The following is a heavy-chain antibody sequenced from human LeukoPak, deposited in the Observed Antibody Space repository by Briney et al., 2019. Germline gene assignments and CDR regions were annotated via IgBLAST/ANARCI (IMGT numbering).Heavy chain of an antibody. Sequence: GASVKVSCKASVGTFSSYTISWVRQAPGQGLEWMGRIIPILGIANYAQKFQGRVTITADKSTSTAYMELSSLRSEDTAVYYCARDAGFRSPRHYYYGMDVWGQGTTVTVSS. CDR3: ARDAGFRSPRHYYYGMDV. J-gene: IGHJ6*02. CDR1: VGTFSSYT. CDR2: IIPILGIA. V-gene: IGHV1-69*04.